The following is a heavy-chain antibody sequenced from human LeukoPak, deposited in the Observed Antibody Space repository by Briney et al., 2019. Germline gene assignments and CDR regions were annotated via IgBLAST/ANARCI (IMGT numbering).Heavy chain of an antibody. J-gene: IGHJ4*02. CDR2: IYFTGST. D-gene: IGHD6-25*01. CDR1: GASINNYY. CDR3: ARTRGFKADHKSFDY. Sequence: SETLSLTCTVSGASINNYYWNWIRQPPGKGLEWIGYIYFTGSTHYNPSLKSRVTISLDRSKTQFSLNLSSLSAADTAMYYCARTRGFKADHKSFDYWGQGTLVTVSP. V-gene: IGHV4-59*01.